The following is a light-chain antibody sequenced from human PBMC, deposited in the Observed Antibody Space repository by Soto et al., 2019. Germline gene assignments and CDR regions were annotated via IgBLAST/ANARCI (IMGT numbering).Light chain of an antibody. J-gene: IGLJ1*01. CDR1: SSDVGGYNF. V-gene: IGLV2-14*01. Sequence: SDLPQPSYGYGSPGQSITLSCTGTSSDVGGYNFVSWYQQHPGKAPKLMIYDVRNRPSGVSNRFSGSKSVNTASLTISGLQAEDEDAYYCSSYTSISTDVFGTGTKVTV. CDR2: DVR. CDR3: SSYTSISTDV.